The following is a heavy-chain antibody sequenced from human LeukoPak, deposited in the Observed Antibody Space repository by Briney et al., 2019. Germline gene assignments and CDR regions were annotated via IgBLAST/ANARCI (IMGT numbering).Heavy chain of an antibody. V-gene: IGHV3-30*02. CDR2: IRYDGSNK. D-gene: IGHD6-19*01. CDR3: AKDLGYSSGWAL. J-gene: IGHJ4*02. CDR1: GFTFSSYG. Sequence: AGGSLRLSCAASGFTFSSYGMHWVRQAPGKWLEWVAFIRYDGSNKYYADSVKGRFTISRDNSKNTLYLQMNSLRAEDTAVYYCAKDLGYSSGWALWGQGTLVTVSS.